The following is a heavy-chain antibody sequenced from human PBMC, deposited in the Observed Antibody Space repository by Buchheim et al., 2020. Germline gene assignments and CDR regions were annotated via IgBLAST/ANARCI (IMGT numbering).Heavy chain of an antibody. V-gene: IGHV1-8*01. CDR3: ARALIVVVPAAIGDYYYYGMDV. Sequence: QVQLVQSGAEVKKPGASVKVSCKASGYTFTSYDINWVRQATGQGLEWMGWMNPNSGNTGYAQKFQGRVTMTRNTSISTAYMELSSLRSEDTAVYYCARALIVVVPAAIGDYYYYGMDVWGQGTT. CDR1: GYTFTSYD. CDR2: MNPNSGNT. J-gene: IGHJ6*02. D-gene: IGHD2-2*01.